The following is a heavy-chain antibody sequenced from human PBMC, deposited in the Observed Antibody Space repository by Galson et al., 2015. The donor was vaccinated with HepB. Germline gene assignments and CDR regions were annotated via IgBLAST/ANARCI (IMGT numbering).Heavy chain of an antibody. CDR2: IYSGVSA. V-gene: IGHV3-53*01. CDR3: ARVRGRSGYGRVGSFDH. CDR1: GFTVSSNY. Sequence: SLRLSCAASGFTVSSNYVTWVRQAPGKGLECVSVIYSGVSAYHADSVKGRFTISRDSSKNTAYLQMNSLRAEDTAVYYCARVRGRSGYGRVGSFDHWGQGTLVTVSS. D-gene: IGHD5-12*01. J-gene: IGHJ4*02.